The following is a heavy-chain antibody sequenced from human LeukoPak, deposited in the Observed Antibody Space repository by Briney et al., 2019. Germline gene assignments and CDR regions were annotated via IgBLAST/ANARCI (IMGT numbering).Heavy chain of an antibody. J-gene: IGHJ4*02. CDR1: GYTFTSYY. CDR2: INPSGGST. Sequence: ASVKVSCTASGYTFTSYYMHWVRQAPGQGLEWMGIINPSGGSTSYAQKFQGRVTMTRDTSTSTVYMELSSLRSEDTAVYYCARDRDYDFWSPSPYYFDYWGQGTLVTVSS. D-gene: IGHD3-3*01. V-gene: IGHV1-46*01. CDR3: ARDRDYDFWSPSPYYFDY.